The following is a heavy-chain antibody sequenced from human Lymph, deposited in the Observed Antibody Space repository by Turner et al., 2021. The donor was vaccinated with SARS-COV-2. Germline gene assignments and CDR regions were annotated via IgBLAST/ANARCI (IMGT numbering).Heavy chain of an antibody. CDR3: ARDVTGPLGY. CDR1: GGTISSYA. V-gene: IGHV1-69*10. D-gene: IGHD1-20*01. J-gene: IGHJ4*02. Sequence: QVQLVQSGAEVKKPGSSVKVSCKASGGTISSYAISWVRQDPGQGLEWMGGISPMLDIANYAQKFQGRVTITADKSTSTAYMELSSLRSEDTAVYYCARDVTGPLGYWGQGTLVTVSS. CDR2: ISPMLDIA.